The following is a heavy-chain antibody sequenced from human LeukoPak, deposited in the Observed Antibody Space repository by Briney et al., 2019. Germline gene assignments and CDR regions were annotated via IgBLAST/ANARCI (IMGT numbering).Heavy chain of an antibody. CDR1: GFTFSSYA. D-gene: IGHD3-22*01. CDR2: VWHDGSKT. Sequence: PGGSLRLSCAASGFTFSSYAMHWVRQAPGKGLEWVAVVWHDGSKTYSADSVKGRITISRDDSKNTLYLQMNSLRAEDTAVYYCARGVDYYDSGGTIYYWGQGTLVTVSS. CDR3: ARGVDYYDSGGTIYY. V-gene: IGHV3-33*01. J-gene: IGHJ4*02.